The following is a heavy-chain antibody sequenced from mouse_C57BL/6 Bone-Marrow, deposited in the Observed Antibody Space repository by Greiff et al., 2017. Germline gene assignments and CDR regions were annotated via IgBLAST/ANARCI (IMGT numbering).Heavy chain of an antibody. Sequence: VQLQQPGAELVKPGASVKMSCKASGYTFTSYWITWVKQRPGQGLEWIGDIYPGSGSTNYNEKFKSKATLTVDTSSSTAYMQLSSLTSEDSAVYYWARGGAYYYGSSSYAMDYWGQGTSVTVSS. CDR1: GYTFTSYW. CDR2: IYPGSGST. D-gene: IGHD1-1*01. J-gene: IGHJ4*01. V-gene: IGHV1-55*01. CDR3: ARGGAYYYGSSSYAMDY.